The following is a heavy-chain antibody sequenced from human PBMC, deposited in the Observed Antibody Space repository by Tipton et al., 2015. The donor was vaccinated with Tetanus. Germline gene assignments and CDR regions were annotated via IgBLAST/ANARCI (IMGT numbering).Heavy chain of an antibody. Sequence: SLRLSCAASGFTFSSYSMNWVRQAPGKGLEWVSYISSSTIYYADSVKGRFTISSDNAKNSLYLQMNSLRDEDTAVYYCARGGPDSSVYYSGADYWGQGTLVPVSS. D-gene: IGHD3-22*01. J-gene: IGHJ4*02. CDR3: ARGGPDSSVYYSGADY. CDR1: GFTFSSYS. V-gene: IGHV3-48*02. CDR2: ISSSTI.